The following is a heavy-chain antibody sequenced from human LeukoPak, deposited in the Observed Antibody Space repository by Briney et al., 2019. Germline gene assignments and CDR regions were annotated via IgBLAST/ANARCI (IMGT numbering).Heavy chain of an antibody. V-gene: IGHV3-21*01. Sequence: GGSLRLSCAASGFTFSSYEMNWVRQAPGKGLEWVSSISSSSSYIYYADSVKGRFTISRDNAKNSLYLQMNSLRAEDTAVYYCARGGVYSSGWYVDYWGQGTLVTVSS. CDR2: ISSSSSYI. CDR1: GFTFSSYE. CDR3: ARGGVYSSGWYVDY. D-gene: IGHD6-19*01. J-gene: IGHJ4*02.